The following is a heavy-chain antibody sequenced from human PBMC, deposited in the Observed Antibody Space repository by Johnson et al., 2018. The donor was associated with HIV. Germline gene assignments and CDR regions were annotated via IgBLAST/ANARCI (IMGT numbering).Heavy chain of an antibody. CDR1: GFTFSDYY. Sequence: EVQLVESGGNLVKPGGSLRLSCAASGFTFSDYYMSWVRQAPGKGLEWVSVIYSGGSTYYADSVKGRFTISRDNSKNTLYLQMNSLRAEDTAVYYCAREVAGDYGDSPGAFDIWGQGTMVTVSS. V-gene: IGHV3-66*01. D-gene: IGHD4-17*01. J-gene: IGHJ3*02. CDR2: IYSGGST. CDR3: AREVAGDYGDSPGAFDI.